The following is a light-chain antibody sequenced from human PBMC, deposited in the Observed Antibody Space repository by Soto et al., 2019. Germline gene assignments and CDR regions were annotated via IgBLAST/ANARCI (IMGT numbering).Light chain of an antibody. CDR3: QQYGSSLLT. CDR2: GAS. J-gene: IGKJ4*01. V-gene: IGKV3-20*01. CDR1: QSVIGSY. Sequence: EIVLTQSPGTLSLSPGERATLSCRASQSVIGSYLAWYQQKPGQAPRLLIYGASNRATGIPDRFSGSGSGTDFTLTISGLEPEDFAVYYCQQYGSSLLTFGGGTKVEIK.